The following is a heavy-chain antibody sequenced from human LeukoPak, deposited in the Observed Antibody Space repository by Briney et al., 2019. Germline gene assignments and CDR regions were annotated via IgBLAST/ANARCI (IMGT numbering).Heavy chain of an antibody. CDR2: ISAYNGKT. Sequence: ALVKLSFKASGYTFTSYGISWVRQAPGHGLEWMGWISAYNGKTNYAQKLQGRVAMTTDTSTSTAYRELRSLRSDDTAVYYCAGVWWFGETLGLDVFDIWGQGTIVTVSS. D-gene: IGHD3-10*01. V-gene: IGHV1-18*01. CDR3: AGVWWFGETLGLDVFDI. CDR1: GYTFTSYG. J-gene: IGHJ3*02.